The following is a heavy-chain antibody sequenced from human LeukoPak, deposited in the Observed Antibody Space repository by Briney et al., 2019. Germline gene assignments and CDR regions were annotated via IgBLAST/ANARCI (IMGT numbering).Heavy chain of an antibody. Sequence: GESLKISCKVAEYTFTNYCIGWVRQMPGKGLEWVGIIYLRDSDARYRPSFQDQVTISADKSTGTAYLQWSSLKASDSAMYYCATTLTNYCSSTSCYADHWGQGTLVTVSS. CDR1: EYTFTNYC. CDR3: ATTLTNYCSSTSCYADH. V-gene: IGHV5-51*01. D-gene: IGHD2-2*01. J-gene: IGHJ4*01. CDR2: IYLRDSDA.